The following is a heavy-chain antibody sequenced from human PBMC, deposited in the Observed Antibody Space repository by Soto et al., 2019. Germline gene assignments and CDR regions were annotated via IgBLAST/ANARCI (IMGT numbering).Heavy chain of an antibody. Sequence: GGSLRLSCAASGFTFSSYWMHWVRQAPGKGLVWVSRINSDGSTSYADSVKGRFTISRDNAKNTLYLQMNSLRAEDTAVYYCARCYAYSSSWAIDYWGQVNLVTVSS. J-gene: IGHJ4*02. D-gene: IGHD6-13*01. V-gene: IGHV3-74*01. CDR2: INSDGST. CDR1: GFTFSSYW. CDR3: ARCYAYSSSWAIDY.